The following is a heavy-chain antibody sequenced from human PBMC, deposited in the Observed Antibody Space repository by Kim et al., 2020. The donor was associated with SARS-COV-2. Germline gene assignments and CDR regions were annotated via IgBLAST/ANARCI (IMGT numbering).Heavy chain of an antibody. J-gene: IGHJ6*02. CDR2: ISSSSSYI. CDR3: ARDLDILTGYPKSPLGYYYGMGV. D-gene: IGHD3-9*01. CDR1: GFTFSSYS. V-gene: IGHV3-21*01. Sequence: GGSLRLSCAASGFTFSSYSMNWVRQAPGKGLEWVSSISSSSSYIYYADSVKGRFTISRDNAKNSLYLQMNSLRAEDTAVYYCARDLDILTGYPKSPLGYYYGMGVWGQGTTGTLSS.